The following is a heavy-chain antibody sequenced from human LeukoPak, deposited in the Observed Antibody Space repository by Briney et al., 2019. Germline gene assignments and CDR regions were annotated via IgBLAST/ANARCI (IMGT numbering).Heavy chain of an antibody. CDR2: ISYDGSNK. D-gene: IGHD2-2*01. Sequence: PGGSLRLSCAASGFTFSSYAMHWVRQAPGKGLEWVAVISYDGSNKYYADPVKGRFTISRDNSKNTLYLQMNSLRAEDTAVYYCARERIVVVPGKGYYGMDVWGQGTTVTVSS. J-gene: IGHJ6*02. V-gene: IGHV3-30-3*01. CDR1: GFTFSSYA. CDR3: ARERIVVVPGKGYYGMDV.